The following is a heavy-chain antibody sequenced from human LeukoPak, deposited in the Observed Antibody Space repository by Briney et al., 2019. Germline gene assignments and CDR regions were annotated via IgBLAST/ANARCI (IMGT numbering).Heavy chain of an antibody. Sequence: GGSLRLSCAASGFTFSSYAMTWVRQAPGKGLEWVSVTSESGDNTYYGDSVKDRFTVSRDNSKNTLYLQMNSLRAEDTAIYYCARDKGVVGTLAPWGQGTLVTVSS. J-gene: IGHJ5*02. CDR2: TSESGDNT. CDR1: GFTFSSYA. CDR3: ARDKGVVGTLAP. D-gene: IGHD1-26*01. V-gene: IGHV3-23*01.